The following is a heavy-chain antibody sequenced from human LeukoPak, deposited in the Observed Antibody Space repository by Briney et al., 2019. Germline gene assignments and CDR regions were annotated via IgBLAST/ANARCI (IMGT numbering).Heavy chain of an antibody. CDR2: IWFDGSNR. Sequence: PGGSLRLSCEASGFTFRNYGMHWVRQAPGKGLDWVGVIWFDGSNRYYADSVKGRFTISRDNSKNTLYLQVNSVRAEDTAVYYCARDTSGNYDYWGQGALVTVSS. V-gene: IGHV3-33*01. CDR3: ARDTSGNYDY. D-gene: IGHD2-15*01. J-gene: IGHJ4*02. CDR1: GFTFRNYG.